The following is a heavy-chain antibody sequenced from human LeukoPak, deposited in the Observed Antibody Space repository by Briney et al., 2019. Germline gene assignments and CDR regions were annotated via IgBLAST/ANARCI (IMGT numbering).Heavy chain of an antibody. CDR1: GGTFSSYA. D-gene: IGHD2-15*01. CDR2: TIPIFGTA. CDR3: AREGCSGGSCSYYFDY. J-gene: IGHJ4*02. V-gene: IGHV1-69*13. Sequence: SVKVSCKASGGTFSSYAISWVRQAPGQGLEWMGGTIPIFGTANYAQKFQGRVTITADESTSTAYMELSSLRSEDTAVYYCAREGCSGGSCSYYFDYWGQGTLVTVSS.